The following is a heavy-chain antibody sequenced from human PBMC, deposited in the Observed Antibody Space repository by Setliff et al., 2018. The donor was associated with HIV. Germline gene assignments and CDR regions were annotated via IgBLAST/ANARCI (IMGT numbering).Heavy chain of an antibody. D-gene: IGHD3-10*01. CDR3: ARAVGPGAIHF. CDR2: INNDGSSA. CDR1: GFTFSDYY. Sequence: PGGSLRLSCAASGFTFSDYYMSWIRQAPGKGLVWVSRINNDGSSATYADSVQGRFTISSDNAKNTLYLQMNSLRAEDTAVYYCARAVGPGAIHFWGQGTLVTVSS. J-gene: IGHJ4*02. V-gene: IGHV3-74*01.